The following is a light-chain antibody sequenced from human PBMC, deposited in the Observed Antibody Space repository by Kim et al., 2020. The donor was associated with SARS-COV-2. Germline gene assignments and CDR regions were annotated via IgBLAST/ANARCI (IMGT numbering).Light chain of an antibody. CDR3: SSYTNRKTWV. J-gene: IGLJ3*02. Sequence: QSALTQPASVSGSPGQSITISCTGTSSDVGGYNFVSWYQQHPGKAPKLMIFDVNNRPSGVSNRFSGSKSGNTASLTISGLQAEDEADYYCSSYTNRKTWVFGGGTQLTVL. CDR1: SSDVGGYNF. CDR2: DVN. V-gene: IGLV2-14*03.